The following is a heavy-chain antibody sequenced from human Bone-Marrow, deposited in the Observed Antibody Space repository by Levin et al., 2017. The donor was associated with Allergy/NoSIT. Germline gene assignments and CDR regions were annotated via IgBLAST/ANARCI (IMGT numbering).Heavy chain of an antibody. D-gene: IGHD2-21*02. CDR3: ARSRPLAYCGGDCPREFDY. CDR2: ISSSGSTI. V-gene: IGHV3-11*01. CDR1: GFTFSDYY. J-gene: IGHJ4*02. Sequence: GGSLRLSCAASGFTFSDYYMSWIRQAPGKGLEWVSYISSSGSTIYYADSVKGRFTISRDNAKNSLYLQMNSLRAEDTAVYYCARSRPLAYCGGDCPREFDYWGQGTLVTVSS.